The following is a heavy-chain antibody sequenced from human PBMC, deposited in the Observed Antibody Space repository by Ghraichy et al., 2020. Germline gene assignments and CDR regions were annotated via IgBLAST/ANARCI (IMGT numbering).Heavy chain of an antibody. Sequence: SVKVSCKASGGTFSSYAISWVRQAPGQGLEWMGGIIPIFGTANYAQKFQGRVTITTDESTSTAYMELSSLRSEDTAVYYCARVADYHILCSGGSCDGAWFDPWGQGTLVTVSS. CDR1: GGTFSSYA. CDR3: ARVADYHILCSGGSCDGAWFDP. CDR2: IIPIFGTA. V-gene: IGHV1-69*05. J-gene: IGHJ5*02. D-gene: IGHD2-15*01.